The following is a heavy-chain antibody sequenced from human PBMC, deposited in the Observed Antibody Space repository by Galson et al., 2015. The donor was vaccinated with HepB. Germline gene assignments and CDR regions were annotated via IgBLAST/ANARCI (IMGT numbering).Heavy chain of an antibody. CDR2: ISSSSSYI. CDR3: ARALEGDYYFQH. D-gene: IGHD4-17*01. Sequence: SLRLSCAASGFTFSSYSMNWVRQAPGKGLEWVSSISSSSSYIYYADSVKGRFTISRDNAKNSLYLQMNSLRAEDTAVYYCARALEGDYYFQHWGQGTLVTVSS. CDR1: GFTFSSYS. V-gene: IGHV3-21*01. J-gene: IGHJ1*01.